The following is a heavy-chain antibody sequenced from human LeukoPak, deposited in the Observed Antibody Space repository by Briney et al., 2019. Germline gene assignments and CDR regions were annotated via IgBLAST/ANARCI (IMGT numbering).Heavy chain of an antibody. D-gene: IGHD2-21*02. Sequence: PSETLSLTCTVSGGSISSYYWSWIRQPPGKGLEWIGYISYSGNTNYNPSLKSRLTISVDTSKNQFSLKLSSVTAADTAVYYCARDLAYCGGDCYWVNNWFDPWGQGTLVTVSS. CDR2: ISYSGNT. CDR3: ARDLAYCGGDCYWVNNWFDP. J-gene: IGHJ5*02. CDR1: GGSISSYY. V-gene: IGHV4-59*12.